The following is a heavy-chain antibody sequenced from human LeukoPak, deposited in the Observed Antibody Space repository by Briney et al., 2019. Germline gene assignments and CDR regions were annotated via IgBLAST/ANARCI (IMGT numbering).Heavy chain of an antibody. Sequence: SETLSLTCTVSGGSISSYYWSWIRQPPGKGLEWIGCIYYSGSTNYNPSLKSRVTISVDTSKNQFSLKLSSVTAADTAVYYCARLEFLTGYSYYFDYWGQGTLVTVSS. CDR1: GGSISSYY. V-gene: IGHV4-59*01. J-gene: IGHJ4*02. D-gene: IGHD3-9*01. CDR2: IYYSGST. CDR3: ARLEFLTGYSYYFDY.